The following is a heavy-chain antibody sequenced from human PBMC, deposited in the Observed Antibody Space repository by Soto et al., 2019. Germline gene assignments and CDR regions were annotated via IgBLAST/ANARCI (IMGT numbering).Heavy chain of an antibody. J-gene: IGHJ6*02. CDR2: VYYSGGA. Sequence: SAPLSLTCTVSGGSIRGYYWSWIRQPPGKGLEWIGNVYYSGGAKYDPSVKRRVSISVDTSKNQFSLNLSSVTAADTAVYYCTRDGDGRMTTNPYYYYGMDVWGPGITVTVSS. CDR3: TRDGDGRMTTNPYYYYGMDV. V-gene: IGHV4-59*01. CDR1: GGSIRGYY. D-gene: IGHD2-21*02.